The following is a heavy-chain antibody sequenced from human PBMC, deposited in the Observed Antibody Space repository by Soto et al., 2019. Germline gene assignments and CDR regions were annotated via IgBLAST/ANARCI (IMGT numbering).Heavy chain of an antibody. CDR2: INNDATYR. CDR1: GFTFSDYF. Sequence: PRGSLRLSCAVSGFTFSDYFITWIRQAPGKGLEWISYINNDATYRKYADSVKGRFTVSRDNAKNSVFLQMNSLRPEDTALYYCGKGDTIFGVVDDWGPGTLVTVSS. D-gene: IGHD3-3*01. J-gene: IGHJ4*02. V-gene: IGHV3-11*06. CDR3: GKGDTIFGVVDD.